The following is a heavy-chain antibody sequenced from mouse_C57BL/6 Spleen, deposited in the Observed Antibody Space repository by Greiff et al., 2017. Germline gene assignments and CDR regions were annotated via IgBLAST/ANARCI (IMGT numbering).Heavy chain of an antibody. V-gene: IGHV3-6*01. Sequence: VQLQQSGPGLVKPSQSLSLTCSVAGYSITSGYYWNWIRQFPGNKLEWMGYISYDGSNNYNPSLKNRISITRDTSKNQFFLKLNSVTTEDTATYYCARLGDYDVDYWGQGTTLTVSS. CDR1: GYSITSGYY. J-gene: IGHJ2*01. CDR2: ISYDGSN. CDR3: ARLGDYDVDY. D-gene: IGHD2-4*01.